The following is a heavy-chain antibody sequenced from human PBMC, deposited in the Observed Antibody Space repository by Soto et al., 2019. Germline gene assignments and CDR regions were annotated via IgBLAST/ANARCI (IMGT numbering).Heavy chain of an antibody. V-gene: IGHV3-21*01. Sequence: GGSLRLSCAASGFTFTSYTMNWVRQAPGKGLEWVSSISDSSFYIHYADSVKDRFIVSRDNAKNSLYLQMNALRAQDTAVYYCARDRGYYDRSEAFSYYFDFWGQGTLVTVSS. CDR3: ARDRGYYDRSEAFSYYFDF. CDR1: GFTFTSYT. J-gene: IGHJ4*02. CDR2: ISDSSFYI. D-gene: IGHD3-22*01.